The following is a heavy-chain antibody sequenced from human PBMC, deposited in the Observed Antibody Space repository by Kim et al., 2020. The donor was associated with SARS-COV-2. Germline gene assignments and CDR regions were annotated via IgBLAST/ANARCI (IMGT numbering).Heavy chain of an antibody. D-gene: IGHD3-9*01. CDR2: ISGSGGST. V-gene: IGHV3-23*01. J-gene: IGHJ6*02. CDR3: AKGENDILTGYPYYYGMDV. Sequence: GGSLRLSCAASGFTFSSYAMSWVRQAPGKGLEWVSAISGSGGSTYYADSVKGRFTISRDNSKNTLYLQMNSLRAEDTAVYYCAKGENDILTGYPYYYGMDVWGQGTTVTVSS. CDR1: GFTFSSYA.